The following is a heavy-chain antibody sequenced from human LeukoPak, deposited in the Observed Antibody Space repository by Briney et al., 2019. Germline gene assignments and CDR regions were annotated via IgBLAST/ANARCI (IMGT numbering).Heavy chain of an antibody. D-gene: IGHD4-17*01. J-gene: IGHJ4*02. CDR2: IYPGDSDT. CDR3: ARVLDYGDYEGGFDY. CDR1: GYSFTSYW. V-gene: IGHV5-51*01. Sequence: GESLKISCKGSGYSFTSYWIGWVRQMPGKGLEWVGIIYPGDSDTRYSPSFQGQVTISADKSISTAYLQWSSLKASDTAMYYCARVLDYGDYEGGFDYWGQGTLVTVSS.